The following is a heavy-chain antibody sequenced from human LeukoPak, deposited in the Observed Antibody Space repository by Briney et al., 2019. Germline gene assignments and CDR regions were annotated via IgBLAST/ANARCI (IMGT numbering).Heavy chain of an antibody. J-gene: IGHJ4*02. CDR1: GGSFSGYY. D-gene: IGHD5-18*01. V-gene: IGHV4-34*01. Sequence: PSETLSLTCAVYGGSFSGYYWSWIRQPPGKGLEWIGEINHSGSTNYNPSLKSRVTISVDTSKNQFSLKLSSVTAADTAVYYCASAGGYSYGSIRFDYWGQGTLVTVSS. CDR2: INHSGST. CDR3: ASAGGYSYGSIRFDY.